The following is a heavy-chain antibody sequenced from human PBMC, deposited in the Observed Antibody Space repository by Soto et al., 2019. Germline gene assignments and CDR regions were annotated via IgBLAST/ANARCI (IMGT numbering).Heavy chain of an antibody. CDR1: GYSFTSCC. CDR2: IYPGDSDT. V-gene: IGHV5-51*01. CDR3: VGREGHGYYCYGWEV. J-gene: IGHJ6*02. Sequence: GESLKISCNGSGYSFTSCCIGWVRQMPGKGLEWMGSIYPGDSDTRYSPSFQGQGSISADKSVSTAYLQWSSLRASGTALYYCVGREGHGYYCYGWEVWGRGTTVIVSS.